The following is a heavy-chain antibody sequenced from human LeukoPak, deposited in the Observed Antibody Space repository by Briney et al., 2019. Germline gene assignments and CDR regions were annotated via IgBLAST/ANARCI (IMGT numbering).Heavy chain of an antibody. CDR2: VNQDGTEK. D-gene: IGHD6-19*01. CDR1: GLTFSSYS. Sequence: PGGSLRLSCSASGLTFSSYSMNWVRQAPGKGLEWVGNVNQDGTEKYYMDSVKGRFTISRDNAKNSLYLQMNSLRAEDTAMYYCATDIYPANSGWCYWSQGNLVTVSS. CDR3: ATDIYPANSGWCY. J-gene: IGHJ4*02. V-gene: IGHV3-7*03.